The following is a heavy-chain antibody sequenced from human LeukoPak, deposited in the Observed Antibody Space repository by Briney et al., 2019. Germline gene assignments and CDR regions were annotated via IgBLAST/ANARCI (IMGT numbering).Heavy chain of an antibody. J-gene: IGHJ2*01. V-gene: IGHV3-23*01. D-gene: IGHD2-8*02. CDR1: GFTFSSYA. CDR3: AKGVGYFGWYFDL. CDR2: ISGSGGST. Sequence: GGSLRLSCAASGFTFSSYAMSWVRQAPGKGLEWVSAISGSGGSTYYADSVKGWFTISRDNSKNTLYLQMNSLRAEDTAVYYCAKGVGYFGWYFDLWGRGTLVTVSS.